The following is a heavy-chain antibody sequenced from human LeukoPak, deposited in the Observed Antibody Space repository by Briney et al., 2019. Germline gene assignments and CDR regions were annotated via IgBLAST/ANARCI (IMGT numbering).Heavy chain of an antibody. D-gene: IGHD3-22*01. V-gene: IGHV4-39*01. Sequence: SQTLSLTCTVSGGSISSGDYYWSWIRQPPGKGLEWIGSIYYSGSTYYNPSLKSRVTISVDTSKNQFSLKLSSVTAADTAVYYCARHFVSIVVTNFDYWGQGTLVTVSS. CDR1: GGSISSGDYY. CDR3: ARHFVSIVVTNFDY. CDR2: IYYSGST. J-gene: IGHJ4*02.